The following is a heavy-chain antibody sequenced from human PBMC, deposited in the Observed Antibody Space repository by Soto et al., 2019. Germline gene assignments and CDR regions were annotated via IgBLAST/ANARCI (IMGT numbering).Heavy chain of an antibody. V-gene: IGHV4-39*01. CDR3: ARLPYDFWSGYYEDY. D-gene: IGHD3-3*01. J-gene: IGHJ4*02. CDR1: GGSISSSRYY. CDR2: IYYSGST. Sequence: LSLTCTVSGGSISSSRYYWGWIRQPPGKGLEWIGSIYYSGSTYYKPSLTSRVIISVDTSKNQFSLNLTSVTAADTAIYYCARLPYDFWSGYYEDYWGQGSLVTVSS.